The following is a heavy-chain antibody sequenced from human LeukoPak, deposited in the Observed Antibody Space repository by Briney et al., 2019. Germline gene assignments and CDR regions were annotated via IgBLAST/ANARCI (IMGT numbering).Heavy chain of an antibody. Sequence: GGSLRLSCAASGFTFSSYDMHWVRQATGKGLEWVSAIGTAGDTYYPGSVKGRFTISRENAKNSLYLQMNSLRAGDTAVYYCARGPAFDCSGGSCERWFDPWGQGTLVTVPS. D-gene: IGHD2-15*01. CDR1: GFTFSSYD. CDR3: ARGPAFDCSGGSCERWFDP. V-gene: IGHV3-13*01. J-gene: IGHJ5*02. CDR2: IGTAGDT.